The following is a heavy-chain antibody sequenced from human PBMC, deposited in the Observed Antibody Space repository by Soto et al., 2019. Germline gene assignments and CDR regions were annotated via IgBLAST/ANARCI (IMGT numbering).Heavy chain of an antibody. CDR2: SYYSGST. CDR1: GVSLSPHY. D-gene: IGHD3-10*01. V-gene: IGHV4-59*11. J-gene: IGHJ4*02. CDR3: ARGSYYGSGEN. Sequence: PSETLSLTCAVSGVSLSPHYWNWIRQPPGKGLEWIGYSYYSGSTTYNHALKSRVTISVDTSKNQFSPNLRSVTAADTAVYYCARGSYYGSGENWGQGTLVTGSS.